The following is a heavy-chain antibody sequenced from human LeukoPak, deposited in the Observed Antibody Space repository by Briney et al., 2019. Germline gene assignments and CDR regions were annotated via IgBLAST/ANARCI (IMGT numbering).Heavy chain of an antibody. CDR1: GFTFSRYG. CDR3: ARSSYDYGGIEGPFDY. Sequence: GGSLRLSCAASGFTFSRYGMHWVRQAPGKGLQWVAVISHDGSNKYYADSVKGRFTISRDNSKNTLYLQMSSLRAEDTAVYYCARSSYDYGGIEGPFDYWGQGTLVTVSS. V-gene: IGHV3-30*03. D-gene: IGHD4-23*01. CDR2: ISHDGSNK. J-gene: IGHJ4*02.